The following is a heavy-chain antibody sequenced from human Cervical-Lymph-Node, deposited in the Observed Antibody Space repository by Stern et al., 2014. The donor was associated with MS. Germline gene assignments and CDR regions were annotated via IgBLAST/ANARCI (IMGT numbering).Heavy chain of an antibody. J-gene: IGHJ6*02. Sequence: EAQLLESGGGLIQPGGSLRLSCAASGFTVSSNYMSWVRQAPGKGLEWVSVIYSGGSTYYADSVKGRFTISRDSSKNTLYLQMNSLRAEDTAVYYCARASRYCSTTSCYIYYYGMDVWGQGTTVTVSS. V-gene: IGHV3-53*01. CDR3: ARASRYCSTTSCYIYYYGMDV. CDR2: IYSGGST. CDR1: GFTVSSNY. D-gene: IGHD2-2*02.